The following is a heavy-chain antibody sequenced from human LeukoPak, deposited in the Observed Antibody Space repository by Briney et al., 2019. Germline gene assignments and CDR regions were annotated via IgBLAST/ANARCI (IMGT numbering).Heavy chain of an antibody. J-gene: IGHJ6*02. CDR1: GGTFSSYA. CDR2: IIPIFGTA. V-gene: IGHV1-69*01. CDR3: ARVRRFLEWPQQRGYGMDV. D-gene: IGHD3-3*01. Sequence: SVTVSCKASGGTFSSYAISWVRQAPGQGLEWMGGIIPIFGTASYAQKFQGRVTITADESTSTAYMELSSLRSEDTAVYYCARVRRFLEWPQQRGYGMDVWGQGTTVTVSS.